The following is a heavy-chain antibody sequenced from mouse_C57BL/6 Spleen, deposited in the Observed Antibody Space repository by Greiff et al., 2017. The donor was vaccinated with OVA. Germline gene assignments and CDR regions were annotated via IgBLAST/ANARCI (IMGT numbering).Heavy chain of an antibody. CDR1: GFTFSSYA. J-gene: IGHJ4*01. V-gene: IGHV5-4*01. CDR2: ISDGGSYT. D-gene: IGHD2-3*01. CDR3: ARDDGPYSPYAMDY. Sequence: EVHLVESGGGLVKPGGSLKLSCAASGFTFSSYAMSWVRQTPEKRLEWVATISDGGSYTYYPDNVKGRFTISRDNAKNNLYLQMSHLKSEDTAMYYCARDDGPYSPYAMDYWGQGTSVTVSS.